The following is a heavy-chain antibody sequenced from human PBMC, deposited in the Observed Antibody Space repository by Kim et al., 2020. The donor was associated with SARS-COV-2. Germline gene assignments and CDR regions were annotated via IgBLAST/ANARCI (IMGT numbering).Heavy chain of an antibody. J-gene: IGHJ4*02. CDR3: ARSRASYYESSGPRDYFDY. V-gene: IGHV1-18*01. CDR2: ISAYNGNT. D-gene: IGHD3-22*01. Sequence: ASVKVSCKASGYTFTSYGISWVRQAPGQGLEWMGWISAYNGNTNYAQKLQGRVTMTTDTSTSTAYMELRSLRSDDTAVYYCARSRASYYESSGPRDYFDYWGQGTLVTVSS. CDR1: GYTFTSYG.